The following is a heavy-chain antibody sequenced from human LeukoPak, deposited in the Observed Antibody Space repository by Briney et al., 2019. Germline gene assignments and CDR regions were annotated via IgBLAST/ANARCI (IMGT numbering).Heavy chain of an antibody. Sequence: PSETLSLTCTVSGGSISSSSYYWGWIRQPPGKGLEWIGSIYYSGSTYYNPSLKSRVTISVDTSKNQFSLKLSSVTAADTAVYYCAPGGDFWSGYDTSWGQGTLVTVSS. CDR2: IYYSGST. J-gene: IGHJ4*02. CDR3: APGGDFWSGYDTS. D-gene: IGHD3-3*01. V-gene: IGHV4-39*01. CDR1: GGSISSSSYY.